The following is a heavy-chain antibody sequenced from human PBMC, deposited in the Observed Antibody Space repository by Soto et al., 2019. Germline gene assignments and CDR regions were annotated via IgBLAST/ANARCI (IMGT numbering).Heavy chain of an antibody. V-gene: IGHV3-15*01. J-gene: IGHJ6*02. CDR3: TTGAHEDWSRHYYYGMDV. CDR2: IKRESDGGTT. D-gene: IGHD3-3*01. Sequence: LRLSCVASGFTFSRAWMRWVRQAPGKGLEWVGHIKRESDGGTTDYAAPVKGRFTISRDDSTSTLYLQMHSLKAEDTAVYYCTTGAHEDWSRHYYYGMDVWGQGTTVTVSS. CDR1: GFTFSRAW.